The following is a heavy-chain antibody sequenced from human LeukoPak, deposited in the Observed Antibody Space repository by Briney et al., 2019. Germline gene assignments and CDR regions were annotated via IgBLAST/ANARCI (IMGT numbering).Heavy chain of an antibody. CDR2: IKQDGSEK. Sequence: GGSLRLSCAASGFTFSSYWMSWVRQAPGKGLEWVANIKQDGSEKYYVDSVKGRFTVSRDNAKNSLYLQMNSLRAEDTAVYYCATLSYFYGMGIWGQGTTVTVSS. CDR1: GFTFSSYW. D-gene: IGHD2/OR15-2a*01. J-gene: IGHJ6*02. V-gene: IGHV3-7*01. CDR3: ATLSYFYGMGI.